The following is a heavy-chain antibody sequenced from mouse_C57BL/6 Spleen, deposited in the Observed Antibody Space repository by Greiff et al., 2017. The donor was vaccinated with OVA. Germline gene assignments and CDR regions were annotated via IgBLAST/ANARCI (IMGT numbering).Heavy chain of an antibody. Sequence: VQLQQPGAELVKPGASVKMSCKASGYTFTSYWITWVKQRPGQGLEWIGDIYPGSGSTNYNEKFKSKATLTVDTSSSTAYMQLSSLTSEDSAVYYCARKDYSNSYFDYWGQGTTLTVSS. V-gene: IGHV1-55*01. CDR1: GYTFTSYW. CDR2: IYPGSGST. D-gene: IGHD2-5*01. CDR3: ARKDYSNSYFDY. J-gene: IGHJ2*01.